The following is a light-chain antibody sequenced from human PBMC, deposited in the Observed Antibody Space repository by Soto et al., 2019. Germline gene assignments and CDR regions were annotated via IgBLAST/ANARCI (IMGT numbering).Light chain of an antibody. Sequence: EIVLTQSPDTLSLSPGERATLSCRASQSVSTNSLAWYQQKRGQAPRPLIYGASRRATGTPDRFSGSGSGTDFTLVISRLEPEHFAVYYCQQYGSSVLTFGGGTKVDIK. CDR2: GAS. CDR1: QSVSTNS. CDR3: QQYGSSVLT. J-gene: IGKJ4*01. V-gene: IGKV3-20*01.